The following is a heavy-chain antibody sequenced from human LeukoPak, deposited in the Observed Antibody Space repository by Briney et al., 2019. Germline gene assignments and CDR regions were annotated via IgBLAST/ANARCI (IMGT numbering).Heavy chain of an antibody. D-gene: IGHD5-12*01. V-gene: IGHV3-23*01. CDR3: AKDIQTWPRFPDY. Sequence: GGSLRLSCGASGFTSSNYAMSWVRQAPGKGLEWVSGISDSGSTAFYADSVKGRFTSSRDNPKSTLYLQMNSLRAEDTAVYYCAKDIQTWPRFPDYWGQGTLVTVSS. J-gene: IGHJ4*02. CDR2: ISDSGSTA. CDR1: GFTSSNYA.